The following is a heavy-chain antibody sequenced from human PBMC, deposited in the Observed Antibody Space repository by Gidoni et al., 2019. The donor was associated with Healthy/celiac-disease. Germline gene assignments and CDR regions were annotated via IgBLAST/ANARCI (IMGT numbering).Heavy chain of an antibody. CDR1: GFTFRSYA. D-gene: IGHD4-17*01. Sequence: EVQLVESGGGLVQPGGSLRLSCAASGFTFRSYAMSWVRQAPGKGLEWVSAISGSGGSTYYADSVKGRFTISRDNSKNTLYLQMNSLRAEDTAVYYCAKGARKDYGDYGDYFDYWGQGTLVTVSS. CDR2: ISGSGGST. CDR3: AKGARKDYGDYGDYFDY. V-gene: IGHV3-23*04. J-gene: IGHJ4*02.